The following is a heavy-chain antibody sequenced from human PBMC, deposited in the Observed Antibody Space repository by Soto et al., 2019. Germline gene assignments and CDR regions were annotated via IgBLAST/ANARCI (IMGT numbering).Heavy chain of an antibody. D-gene: IGHD3-16*01. CDR3: ARVRSTHPYYFDY. J-gene: IGHJ4*02. CDR2: ISSSSSYI. Sequence: GGSLRLSCAAYGFTFSSYSMNWVRQAPGKGLEWVSSISSSSSYIYYADSVKGRFTISRDNAKNSLYLQMNSLRAEDTAVYYCARVRSTHPYYFDYWGQGTLVTVSS. CDR1: GFTFSSYS. V-gene: IGHV3-21*01.